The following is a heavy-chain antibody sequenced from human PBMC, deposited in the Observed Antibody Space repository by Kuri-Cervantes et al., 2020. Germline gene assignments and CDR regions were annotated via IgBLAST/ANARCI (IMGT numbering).Heavy chain of an antibody. V-gene: IGHV1-2*02. CDR1: GYTFTGYY. Sequence: ASVKVSCKASGYTFTGYYMHWVRQAPGQGLEWMGWINPNSGGTNYAQKFQGRVTMTRDTSISTAYMELSRLRAEDTAVYYCARDRGYSGYGALDIWGPGKMV. CDR2: INPNSGGT. D-gene: IGHD5-12*01. CDR3: ARDRGYSGYGALDI. J-gene: IGHJ3*02.